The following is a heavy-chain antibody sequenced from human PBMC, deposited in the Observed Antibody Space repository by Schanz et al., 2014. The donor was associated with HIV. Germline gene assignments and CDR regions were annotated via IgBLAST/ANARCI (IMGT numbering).Heavy chain of an antibody. CDR2: INSDGSST. CDR1: GFSFSSHG. J-gene: IGHJ6*02. Sequence: QVQLVESGGGVVQPGRSLRLSCAASGFSFSSHGMHWVRQPPGKGLEWVSRINSDGSSTSYADSVKGRFTISRDNSKNALYLQMNSLRAEDTAVYYCASGVRGHYYYYAMDVWGQGTTVTVSS. V-gene: IGHV3-NL1*01. CDR3: ASGVRGHYYYYAMDV. D-gene: IGHD1-26*01.